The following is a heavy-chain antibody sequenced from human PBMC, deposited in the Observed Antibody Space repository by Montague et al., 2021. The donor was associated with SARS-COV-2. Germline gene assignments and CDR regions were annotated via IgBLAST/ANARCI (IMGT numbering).Heavy chain of an antibody. D-gene: IGHD3-16*01. V-gene: IGHV2-70*01. Sequence: PALVKPTQTLTLTCTFSGFSPSTSGMCVSWIRQPPGKALEWLALIDWDDDKYYSTSLKTRLTISKDTSKNQVVLTMTNMDPVDTATYYCATIYDYVWGTRVEFDYWGQGTLVTVSS. CDR1: GFSPSTSGMC. CDR2: IDWDDDK. J-gene: IGHJ4*02. CDR3: ATIYDYVWGTRVEFDY.